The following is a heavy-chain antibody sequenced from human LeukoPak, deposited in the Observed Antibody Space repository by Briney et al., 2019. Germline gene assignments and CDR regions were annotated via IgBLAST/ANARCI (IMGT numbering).Heavy chain of an antibody. CDR2: IYYSGST. D-gene: IGHD6-6*01. V-gene: IGHV4-39*07. CDR3: AREEYSSSSGRYFDY. CDR1: GGSIGSSYYY. Sequence: PSETLSLTCTVSGGSIGSSYYYWGWIRQPPGRGLEWIGSIYYSGSTYYNPSLKSRVTISEDTSKNQFSLKLSSVTAADTAVYYCAREEYSSSSGRYFDYWGQGTLVTVSS. J-gene: IGHJ4*02.